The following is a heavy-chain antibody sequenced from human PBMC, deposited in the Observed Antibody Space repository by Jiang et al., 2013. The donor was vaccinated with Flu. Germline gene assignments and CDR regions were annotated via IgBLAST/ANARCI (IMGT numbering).Heavy chain of an antibody. Sequence: SCAASGFNFDGYAMHWVRQVPGRGWSGSQVLVWNSDSLGYADSVRGRFIISRDNAKNSLHLQMNSLRLEDTALYYCTKAREGEYYFYGLDVWGQGTTVTVSS. D-gene: IGHD1-26*01. CDR2: LVWNSDSL. V-gene: IGHV3-9*01. J-gene: IGHJ6*02. CDR1: GFNFDGYA. CDR3: TKAREGEYYFYGLDV.